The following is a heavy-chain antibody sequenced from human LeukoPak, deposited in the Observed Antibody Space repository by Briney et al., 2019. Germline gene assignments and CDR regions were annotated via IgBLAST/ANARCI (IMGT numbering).Heavy chain of an antibody. V-gene: IGHV1-18*01. J-gene: IGHJ4*02. CDR3: AREMNAVTIALDY. CDR1: GYTFTKYN. CDR2: INADNGIT. Sequence: SVTVSCKASGYTFTKYNISWVRQAPGQGLEWMGWINADNGITDYAERLQGRVTMTRDTSTSTAYMDLRLLASDDTAIYYCAREMNAVTIALDYWGQGTLVTVSS. D-gene: IGHD4-17*01.